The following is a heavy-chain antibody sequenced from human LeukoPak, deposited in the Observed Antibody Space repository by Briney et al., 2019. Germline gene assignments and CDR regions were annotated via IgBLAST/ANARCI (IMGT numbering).Heavy chain of an antibody. V-gene: IGHV3-23*01. CDR1: GFTFSSYG. CDR2: ISGGGGGT. D-gene: IGHD2-2*01. J-gene: IGHJ4*02. CDR3: ANRASHCFDY. Sequence: GSLRLSCAASGFTFSSYGMSWVRQAPGKGLEWVSTISGGGGGTFYADSVKGRFTISRDNSKNTLYLQMNSLRVEDTAVYYCANRASHCFDYWGQGTLVPISS.